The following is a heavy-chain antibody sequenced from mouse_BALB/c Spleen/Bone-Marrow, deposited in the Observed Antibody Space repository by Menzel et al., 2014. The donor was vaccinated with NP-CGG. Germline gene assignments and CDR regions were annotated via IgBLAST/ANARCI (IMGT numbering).Heavy chain of an antibody. CDR3: ARYDGPAWFAY. CDR2: INPSNGRT. D-gene: IGHD2-3*01. V-gene: IGHV1S81*02. Sequence: QVQLQQSGAELVKPGASVMLSCKASGYSSTTYWIHWVKPRPGQGLEWIGEINPSNGRTDYNEKFKSKATLTVDKSSSTAYMQLSSLTSEDSAVYYCARYDGPAWFAYWGQGTLVTVSA. J-gene: IGHJ3*01. CDR1: GYSSTTYW.